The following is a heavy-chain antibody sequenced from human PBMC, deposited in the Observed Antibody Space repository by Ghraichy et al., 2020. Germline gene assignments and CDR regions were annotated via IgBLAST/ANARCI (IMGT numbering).Heavy chain of an antibody. CDR2: IYHSGST. V-gene: IGHV4-30-2*01. D-gene: IGHD4-17*01. Sequence: SETLSLTCAVSGGSISSGGYSWSWIRQPPGKGLEWIGYIYHSGSTYYNPSLKSRVTISVDRSKNQFSLKLSSVTAADTAVYYCARDSYGDYAYFQHWGQGTLVTVSS. J-gene: IGHJ1*01. CDR1: GGSISSGGYS. CDR3: ARDSYGDYAYFQH.